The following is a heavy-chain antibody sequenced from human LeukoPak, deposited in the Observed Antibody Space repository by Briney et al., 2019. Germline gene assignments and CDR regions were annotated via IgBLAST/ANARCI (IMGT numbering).Heavy chain of an antibody. CDR3: ARSRTYYDILTGYYRGGPFDY. CDR1: GASVSSSNW. V-gene: IGHV4-4*02. J-gene: IGHJ4*02. CDR2: IYHSGST. Sequence: SETLSLTCAVSGASVSSSNWWSWVRQPPGKGLEWIGEIYHSGSTSYNPSLKSRVTISVDKSKNQFSLKLSSVTAADTAVYYCARSRTYYDILTGYYRGGPFDYWGQGTLVTVSS. D-gene: IGHD3-9*01.